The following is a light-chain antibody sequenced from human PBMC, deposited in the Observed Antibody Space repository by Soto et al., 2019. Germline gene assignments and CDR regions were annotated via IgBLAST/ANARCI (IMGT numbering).Light chain of an antibody. J-gene: IGKJ1*01. CDR2: AAS. CDR1: QSISSY. Sequence: DIQMTQSPYSLSASVGDRVTITCRASQSISSYLNWYQQKPGKAPKLLIYAASNLQSGVQSRFSGSGSGTDFTLTISSLQPEDFATYYCQQSYSTPRTFGQGTKVDIK. CDR3: QQSYSTPRT. V-gene: IGKV1-39*01.